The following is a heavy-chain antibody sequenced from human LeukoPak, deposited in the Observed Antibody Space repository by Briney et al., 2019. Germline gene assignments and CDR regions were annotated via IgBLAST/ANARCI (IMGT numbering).Heavy chain of an antibody. V-gene: IGHV3-9*01. CDR1: RFTFDDYA. CDR3: AKGGYSSSWYEVDAFDI. D-gene: IGHD6-13*01. CDR2: ISWNSGSI. Sequence: GGSLRLSCAASRFTFDDYAMHWVRQAPGKGLEWVSGISWNSGSIGYADSVKGRFTISRDNAKNSLYLQMNSLRAEDTALYYCAKGGYSSSWYEVDAFDIWGQGTMVTVSS. J-gene: IGHJ3*02.